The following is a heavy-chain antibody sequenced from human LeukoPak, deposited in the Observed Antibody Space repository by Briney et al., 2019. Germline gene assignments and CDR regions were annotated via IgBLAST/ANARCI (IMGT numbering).Heavy chain of an antibody. J-gene: IGHJ6*03. CDR2: INPNSGDT. Sequence: ASVKVSCKASGYFFTGYYMHWVRRAPGQGLEWMGWINPNSGDTNYAQKFQGRVTVTRDTSISTVYMELNRLRSDDTAVYYCARSDHYYYYMDVWGKGTTVTVS. V-gene: IGHV1-2*02. CDR1: GYFFTGYY. CDR3: ARSDHYYYYMDV.